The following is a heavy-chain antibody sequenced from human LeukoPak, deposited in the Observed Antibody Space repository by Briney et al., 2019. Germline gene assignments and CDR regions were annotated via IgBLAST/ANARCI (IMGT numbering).Heavy chain of an antibody. CDR1: GFTFSTYS. V-gene: IGHV3-23*01. CDR2: ISGSGGST. CDR3: AKDSQYDFPY. D-gene: IGHD3-3*01. J-gene: IGHJ4*02. Sequence: PGGSLRLSCAASGFTFSTYSMNWVRQAPGKGLEWVSAISGSGGSTYYADSVKGRFTISRDNSKNTLYLQMNSLRAEDTAVYYCAKDSQYDFPYWGQGTLVTVSS.